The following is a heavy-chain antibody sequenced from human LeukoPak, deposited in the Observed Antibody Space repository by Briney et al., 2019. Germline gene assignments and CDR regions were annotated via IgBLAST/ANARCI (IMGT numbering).Heavy chain of an antibody. CDR3: ARGRVTTIENSYYYYIDV. D-gene: IGHD4-17*01. CDR1: GDSVSSNSAA. CDR2: TYYRSKWDN. V-gene: IGHV6-1*01. Sequence: SQTLSLTCAISGDSVSSNSAAWTWIRQSPSRGLELLGRTYYRSKWDNDYAVSVKSRITINPDTSKNQFSLQLNSVTPEDTAVYYCARGRVTTIENSYYYYIDVWGKGTTVTVSS. J-gene: IGHJ6*03.